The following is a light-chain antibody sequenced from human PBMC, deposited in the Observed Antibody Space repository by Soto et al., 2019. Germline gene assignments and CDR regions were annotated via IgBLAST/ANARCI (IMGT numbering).Light chain of an antibody. Sequence: QSVLTQSPSASGSPGQSVTISCTGTSSDIGGYNSVSWYQQHPGKAPKVMIYDVTKRPSGVPDRFSGSKSGNTASLTVSVLQAEDEADYYCSSYTDRKHLVFGTGTKLTVL. CDR3: SSYTDRKHLV. J-gene: IGLJ1*01. V-gene: IGLV2-8*01. CDR1: SSDIGGYNS. CDR2: DVT.